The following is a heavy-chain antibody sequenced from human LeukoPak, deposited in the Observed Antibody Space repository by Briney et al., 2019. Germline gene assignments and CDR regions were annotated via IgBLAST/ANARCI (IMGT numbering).Heavy chain of an antibody. CDR2: ISTTGTI. CDR3: AAGYSDWHY. D-gene: IGHD3-9*01. J-gene: IGHJ4*02. Sequence: GGSLRLSCEASGLTFSTYAMNWVRQAPGKGLEWVSYISTTGTIYYADSVRGRFTISRDNAKSSLYLQMNRLRGEDTAMYYCAAGYSDWHYWGQGILVTVSS. CDR1: GLTFSTYA. V-gene: IGHV3-48*03.